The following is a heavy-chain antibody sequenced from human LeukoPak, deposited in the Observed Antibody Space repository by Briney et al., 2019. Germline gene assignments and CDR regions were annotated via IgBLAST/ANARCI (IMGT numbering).Heavy chain of an antibody. CDR3: ARYSSGWCQEDCYMDV. J-gene: IGHJ6*03. D-gene: IGHD6-19*01. V-gene: IGHV1-2*02. CDR1: GYTFTGYY. Sequence: GASVKVSCKASGYTFTGYYMHWVRQAPGQGLEWMGWINPNSGGTNYAQKFQGRVTMTRDTSISTAYMELSRLRSDDTAVYYCARYSSGWCQEDCYMDVWGKGTTVTVSS. CDR2: INPNSGGT.